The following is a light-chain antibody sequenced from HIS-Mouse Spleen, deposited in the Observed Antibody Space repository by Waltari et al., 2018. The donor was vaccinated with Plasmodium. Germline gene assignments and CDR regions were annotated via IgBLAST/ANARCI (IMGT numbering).Light chain of an antibody. CDR1: SSDVGSYNL. J-gene: IGLJ1*01. V-gene: IGLV2-23*01. Sequence: QSALTQPASVSGSPGQSITISCTGTSSDVGSYNLVSRYQQHPGKAPKLMIYEGSKRPSVVSNRFSGSKSGNTASLTISGLQAEDEADYYCCSYAGSSTYVFGTGTKVTVL. CDR3: CSYAGSSTYV. CDR2: EGS.